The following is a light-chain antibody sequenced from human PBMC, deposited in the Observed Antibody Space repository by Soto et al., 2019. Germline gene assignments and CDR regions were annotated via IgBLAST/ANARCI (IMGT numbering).Light chain of an antibody. V-gene: IGKV1-39*01. Sequence: DIQLTQSPSSLSASVGDRVTITCRASQNISRYFNWYQQKPGKAPNLLIYAVSILESGVPSRFSGSGSGTDFTLTINSLQPEDIATYYCQQSFATLWTFGQGTKVEI. J-gene: IGKJ1*01. CDR2: AVS. CDR3: QQSFATLWT. CDR1: QNISRY.